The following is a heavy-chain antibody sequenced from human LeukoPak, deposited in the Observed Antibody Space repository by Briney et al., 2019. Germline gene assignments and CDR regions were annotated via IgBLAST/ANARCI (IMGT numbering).Heavy chain of an antibody. J-gene: IGHJ6*02. CDR2: ILYDGTTK. CDR1: GFTFNSYA. CDR3: ARDRSGIAVVEYYGMDV. V-gene: IGHV3-30-3*01. Sequence: GRSLRLSCAASGFTFNSYAMHWVRQAPGKGLEWVAVILYDGTTKYYADSVKGRFSISRDNSKSTLYLQMNSLRAEDTAVYYCARDRSGIAVVEYYGMDVWGQGTTVTVSS. D-gene: IGHD6-19*01.